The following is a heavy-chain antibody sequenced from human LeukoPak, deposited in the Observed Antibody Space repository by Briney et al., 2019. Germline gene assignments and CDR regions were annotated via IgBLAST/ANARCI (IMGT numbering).Heavy chain of an antibody. CDR1: VGSFSQYY. V-gene: IGHV4-34*01. J-gene: IGHJ4*02. Sequence: PSETLSLTCADNVGSFSQYYWREIGQPPGKGLEWIAEINHSGSTNFNPSLKNRVTVSVDVSKNQFSLKLSSVTAAATCVYFCAASISTSGCLDYWGQGTLVTVSS. CDR3: AASISTSGCLDY. D-gene: IGHD3-22*01. CDR2: INHSGST.